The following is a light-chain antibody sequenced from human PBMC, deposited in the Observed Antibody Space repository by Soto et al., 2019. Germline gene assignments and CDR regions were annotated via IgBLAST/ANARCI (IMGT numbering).Light chain of an antibody. J-gene: IGLJ2*01. CDR2: RNN. Sequence: QSVLTQPPSASGTPGQRVTISCSGGSSNIGTNFVSWYQLLPGTAPKLLIFRNNQRPSGVPDRFSGSRSGTSAPLAISGLRSEDEADYFCAAWDDNLSALVFGGGTKPTVL. V-gene: IGLV1-47*01. CDR1: SSNIGTNF. CDR3: AAWDDNLSALV.